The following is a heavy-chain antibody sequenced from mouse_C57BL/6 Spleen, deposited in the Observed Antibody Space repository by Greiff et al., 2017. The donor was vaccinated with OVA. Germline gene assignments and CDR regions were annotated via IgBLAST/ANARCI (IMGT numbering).Heavy chain of an antibody. Sequence: QVQLKQPGAELVKPGASVTLSCKASGYTFTSYWMQWVKQRPGQGLAWIGAIDPSDSYTNYNQKFKGQATLTVDTSSSTAYMQLSSLTSEDSAVYYCASDYYGSSYRFAYWGQGTLVTVSA. CDR1: GYTFTSYW. J-gene: IGHJ3*01. CDR3: ASDYYGSSYRFAY. CDR2: IDPSDSYT. V-gene: IGHV1-50*01. D-gene: IGHD1-1*01.